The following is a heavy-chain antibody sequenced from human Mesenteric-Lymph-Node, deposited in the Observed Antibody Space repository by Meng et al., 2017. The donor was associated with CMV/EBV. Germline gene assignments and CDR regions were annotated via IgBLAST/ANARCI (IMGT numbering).Heavy chain of an antibody. CDR2: IFYSGST. D-gene: IGHD3-10*01. CDR1: GGSITNHY. J-gene: IGHJ5*02. Sequence: SETLSLTCTVSGGSITNHYWSWIRQPPGKGLEWIGYIFYSGSTNYNPSLKSRVTMSVDTSKNQFSLKLTSVTAADTAVYFCARVRGYNWFDPWGQGTLVTVSS. CDR3: ARVRGYNWFDP. V-gene: IGHV4-59*11.